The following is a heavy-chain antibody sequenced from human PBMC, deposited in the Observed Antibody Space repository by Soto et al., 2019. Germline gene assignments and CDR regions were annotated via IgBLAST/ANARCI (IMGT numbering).Heavy chain of an antibody. CDR2: VYYDGNT. V-gene: IGHV4-59*08. J-gene: IGHJ4*02. Sequence: SETLSLTCTVSGGSFRPYFWSWIRQSPALGLEWIGYVYYDGNTKYNPSLRSRVVISIDNSKNQLSLSLMSVTAADTAVYYCARQGPSRPFDYWGQGVRVTVSS. CDR3: ARQGPSRPFDY. D-gene: IGHD6-13*01. CDR1: GGSFRPYF.